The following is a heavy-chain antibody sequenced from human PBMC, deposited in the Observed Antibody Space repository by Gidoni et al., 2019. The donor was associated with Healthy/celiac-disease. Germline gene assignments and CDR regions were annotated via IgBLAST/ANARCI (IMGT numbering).Heavy chain of an antibody. V-gene: IGHV3-33*01. D-gene: IGHD6-13*01. CDR3: ARDVTAAAAHAFDI. Sequence: QVQLVESGGGLVQPGRSLRLSCAASGFTFSSYGMPWVRQAPGKGLEWVAVIWYDGSNKYYADSVKGRFTISRDNSKNTLYLQMNSLRAEDTAVYYCARDVTAAAAHAFDIWGQGTMVTVSS. CDR1: GFTFSSYG. CDR2: IWYDGSNK. J-gene: IGHJ3*02.